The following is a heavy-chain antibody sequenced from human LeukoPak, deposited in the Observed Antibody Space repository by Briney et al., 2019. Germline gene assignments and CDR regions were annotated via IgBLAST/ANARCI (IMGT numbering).Heavy chain of an antibody. D-gene: IGHD6-6*01. CDR2: IYYSGST. J-gene: IGHJ4*02. V-gene: IGHV4-39*07. CDR3: ARANRPSSSSGYYFDY. CDR1: GGSISSSSYY. Sequence: SETLSLTCTVSGGSISSSSYYWGWIRQPPGKGLEWIGSIYYSGSTYYNPSLKSRVTISVDTSKNQFSLKLSSVTAADTAVYYCARANRPSSSSGYYFDYWGQGTLVTVSS.